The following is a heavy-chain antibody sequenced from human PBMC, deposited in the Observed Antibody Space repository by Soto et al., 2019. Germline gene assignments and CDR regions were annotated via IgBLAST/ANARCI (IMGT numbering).Heavy chain of an antibody. J-gene: IGHJ5*02. V-gene: IGHV3-33*01. CDR2: IWYDGSNK. CDR3: ARDRADDSGSGRQAGWLGP. CDR1: GFTFSIYS. D-gene: IGHD3-10*01. Sequence: LRLSCAASGFTFSIYSMHWVGQAPGKGLEWVAVIWYDGSNKYYADSVKGRFTISRDNSKNTLYLQMNSLRAEDTAVYYCARDRADDSGSGRQAGWLGPWGQGTLVTVSS.